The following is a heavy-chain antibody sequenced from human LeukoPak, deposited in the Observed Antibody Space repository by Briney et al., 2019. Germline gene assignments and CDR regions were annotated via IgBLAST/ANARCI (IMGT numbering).Heavy chain of an antibody. Sequence: GGSLRLSCAASGFTFSSYAMSSVRQAPGKGLEWVSAISGSGGSTYYADSVKGRFTISRDNSKNTLYLQMNSLRAEDTAVYYCARDRVPYGSGSPNWFDPWGQGTLVTVSS. CDR1: GFTFSSYA. D-gene: IGHD3-10*01. J-gene: IGHJ5*02. V-gene: IGHV3-23*01. CDR2: ISGSGGST. CDR3: ARDRVPYGSGSPNWFDP.